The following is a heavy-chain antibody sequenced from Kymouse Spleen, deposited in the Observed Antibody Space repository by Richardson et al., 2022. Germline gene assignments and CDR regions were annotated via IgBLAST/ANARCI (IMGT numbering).Heavy chain of an antibody. D-gene: IGHD1-26*01. Sequence: EVQLVESGGGLVQPGGSLRLSCAASGFTFSSYAMSWVRQAPGKGLEWVSAISGSGGSTYYADSVKGRFTISRDNSKNTLYLQMNSLRAEDTAVYYCAKDRDSGSYRDYYYGMDVWGQGTTVTVSS. CDR1: GFTFSSYA. CDR2: ISGSGGST. V-gene: IGHV3-23*04. CDR3: AKDRDSGSYRDYYYGMDV. J-gene: IGHJ6*02.